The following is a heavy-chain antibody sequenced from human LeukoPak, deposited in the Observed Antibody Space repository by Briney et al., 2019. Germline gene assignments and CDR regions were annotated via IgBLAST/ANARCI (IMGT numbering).Heavy chain of an antibody. Sequence: GGSLRLSCVASGFTFSSYNMNWVRQAPGKGLEWVSSISGRSTYIYYADSLRGRFTISRDNAKNSLYLEMNSLRAEDTAVYYCARDPYYDYWSEYGTEAFDIWGPGTMVTVSS. V-gene: IGHV3-21*06. J-gene: IGHJ3*02. CDR1: GFTFSSYN. CDR2: ISGRSTYI. D-gene: IGHD3-3*01. CDR3: ARDPYYDYWSEYGTEAFDI.